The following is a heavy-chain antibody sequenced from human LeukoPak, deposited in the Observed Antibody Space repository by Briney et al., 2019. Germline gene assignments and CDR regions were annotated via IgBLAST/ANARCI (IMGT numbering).Heavy chain of an antibody. CDR1: GYSFTSFW. CDR2: IYPGDSDI. D-gene: IGHD2-2*01. V-gene: IGHV5-51*01. J-gene: IGHJ4*02. Sequence: GESLKISCKGSGYSFTSFWIGWVRQMPGKGLEWMGIIYPGDSDIRYSPSFQGQVTISADKSISTAYLQWSSLKASDTAMYYCARAISYCSSISCQGFGYWGQGTLVTVSS. CDR3: ARAISYCSSISCQGFGY.